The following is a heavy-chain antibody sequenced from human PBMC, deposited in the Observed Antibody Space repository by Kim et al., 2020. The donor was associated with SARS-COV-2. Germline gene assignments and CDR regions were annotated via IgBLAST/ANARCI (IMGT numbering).Heavy chain of an antibody. Sequence: GGSLRLSCAASGFTFSSYAMSWVRQAPGKGLEWVSAISGSGGSTYYADSVKGRFTISRDNSKNTLYLQMNSLRAEDTAVYYCAKDRPYCSSTSCYIGADRYFDYWGQGTLVTVSS. CDR3: AKDRPYCSSTSCYIGADRYFDY. CDR2: ISGSGGST. J-gene: IGHJ4*02. CDR1: GFTFSSYA. D-gene: IGHD2-2*02. V-gene: IGHV3-23*01.